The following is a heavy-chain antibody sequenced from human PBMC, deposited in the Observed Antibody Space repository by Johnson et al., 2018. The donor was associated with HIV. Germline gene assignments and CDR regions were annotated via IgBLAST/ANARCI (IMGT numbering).Heavy chain of an antibody. D-gene: IGHD3-22*01. CDR3: AKDVGNYWPNAFDV. Sequence: QVQLVESGGGVVQPGGSLTLSCAASGFAFNAYGMHWVRQAPGKGLQWVTFIRYDGSNKYYADSVTGRYTISRDNSKNTLYLQMNSLRAEDTAVYYCAKDVGNYWPNAFDVWGQGTMLTVSS. CDR1: GFAFNAYG. V-gene: IGHV3-30*02. CDR2: IRYDGSNK. J-gene: IGHJ3*01.